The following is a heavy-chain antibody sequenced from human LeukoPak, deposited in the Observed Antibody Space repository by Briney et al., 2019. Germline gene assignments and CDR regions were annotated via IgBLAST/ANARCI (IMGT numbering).Heavy chain of an antibody. D-gene: IGHD2-2*01. CDR2: IYTSGST. CDR3: ARENIVVVPAVLYYYYYYMDV. CDR1: GGSISSGSYY. J-gene: IGHJ6*03. Sequence: KPSETLSLTCTVSGGSISSGSYYWSWIRQPAGKGLEWIGRIYTSGSTNYNPSLKSRVTISVDTSKNQFSLKLSSVTAADTAVYYCARENIVVVPAVLYYYYYYMDVWGKGATVTVSS. V-gene: IGHV4-61*02.